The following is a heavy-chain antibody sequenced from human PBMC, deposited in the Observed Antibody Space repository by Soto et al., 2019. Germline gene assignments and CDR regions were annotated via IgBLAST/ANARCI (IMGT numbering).Heavy chain of an antibody. CDR2: ISSSGSTL. J-gene: IGHJ5*02. CDR3: ARARHYYDSSGYYYGGEHWFDP. CDR1: GFTFSDYH. V-gene: IGHV3-11*01. Sequence: QVQLVESGGGLVKPGGSLRLSCAASGFTFSDYHMSWIRQAPGKGLEWVSYISSSGSTLSNADSVKGRFTISRDNAKNSRYLQMNSPRAEDTAVYYCARARHYYDSSGYYYGGEHWFDPWGQGTLVTVSS. D-gene: IGHD3-22*01.